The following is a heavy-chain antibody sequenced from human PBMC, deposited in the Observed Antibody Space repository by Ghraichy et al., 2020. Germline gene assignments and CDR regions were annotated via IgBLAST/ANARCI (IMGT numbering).Heavy chain of an antibody. J-gene: IGHJ4*02. D-gene: IGHD5-18*01. CDR2: INPNSGGT. CDR3: ATVHSSGYYCDS. CDR1: GYTFTGYY. V-gene: IGHV1-2*02. Sequence: ASVKVSCKASGYTFTGYYMQWVRQAPGQGLEWMGWINPNSGGTNYAQKFQGRVTMTRDTSISTAYMELSSLTSDDTAVYYCATVHSSGYYCDSWGQGTLVTVSS.